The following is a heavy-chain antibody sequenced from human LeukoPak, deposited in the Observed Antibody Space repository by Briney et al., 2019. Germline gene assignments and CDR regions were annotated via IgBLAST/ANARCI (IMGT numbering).Heavy chain of an antibody. CDR2: ITPIFGTS. V-gene: IGHV1-69*01. Sequence: KVSCKASGGTFSSYGINWVRLAAGQGLEWMGGITPIFGTSTYAQKFQVRVTITADESTSTAYMELSRLRSEDTAVYYCVLAVAGTGYFQHWGQGTLVTVSS. CDR3: VLAVAGTGYFQH. CDR1: GGTFSSYG. D-gene: IGHD6-19*01. J-gene: IGHJ1*01.